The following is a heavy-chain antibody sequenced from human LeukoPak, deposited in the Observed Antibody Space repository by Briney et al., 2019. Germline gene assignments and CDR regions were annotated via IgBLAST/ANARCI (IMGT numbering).Heavy chain of an antibody. Sequence: ASVKVSCKASGYTFTSYGISWVRQAPGQGLEWMGWISAYNGNTNYAQKFQGRVTMTRDMSTSTVYMELSSLRSEDTAAYYCARDGIHSSGWYYFDYWGQGTLVTVSS. CDR3: ARDGIHSSGWYYFDY. V-gene: IGHV1-18*01. J-gene: IGHJ4*02. D-gene: IGHD6-19*01. CDR1: GYTFTSYG. CDR2: ISAYNGNT.